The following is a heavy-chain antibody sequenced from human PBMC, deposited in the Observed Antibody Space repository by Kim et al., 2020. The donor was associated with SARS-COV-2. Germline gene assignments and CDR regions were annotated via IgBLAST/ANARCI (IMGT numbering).Heavy chain of an antibody. J-gene: IGHJ5*02. CDR2: IKYSGTT. CDR3: ARGLGNHNWFDP. D-gene: IGHD3-9*01. Sequence: SETLSLTCTVSGGSITTNYWSWIRQPPGKGLEWIGFIKYSGTTDYNPSLKSRVTISVDTSKTQFSLRLSSVTAADTAVYYCARGLGNHNWFDPWGQGALV. V-gene: IGHV4-59*01. CDR1: GGSITTNY.